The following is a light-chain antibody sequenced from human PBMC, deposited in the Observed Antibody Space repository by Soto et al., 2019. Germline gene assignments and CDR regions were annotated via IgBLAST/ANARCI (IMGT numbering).Light chain of an antibody. CDR1: QGISSF. J-gene: IGKJ4*01. V-gene: IGKV3-11*01. CDR2: DAS. CDR3: QQRGNWPLT. Sequence: IVLTQSPATLSLSPGDSATLSCRASQGISSFLAWYQHKPGQSPRLLIYDASNRATGIPARFSGSGSGTDFTLTISSLEPEDFAVYYCQQRGNWPLTFGGGTKV.